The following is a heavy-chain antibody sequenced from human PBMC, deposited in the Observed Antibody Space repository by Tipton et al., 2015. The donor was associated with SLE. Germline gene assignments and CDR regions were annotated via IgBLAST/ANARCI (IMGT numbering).Heavy chain of an antibody. V-gene: IGHV4-59*10. CDR3: AREVGAAAGPFDY. CDR1: GGSFSGYY. CDR2: IYTSGST. J-gene: IGHJ4*02. Sequence: TLSLTCAVYGGSFSGYYWSWIRQPPGKGLEWIGRIYTSGSTNYNPSLKSRVTISVDTSKNQFSLKLSSVTAADTAVYYCAREVGAAAGPFDYWGQGTLVTVSS. D-gene: IGHD6-13*01.